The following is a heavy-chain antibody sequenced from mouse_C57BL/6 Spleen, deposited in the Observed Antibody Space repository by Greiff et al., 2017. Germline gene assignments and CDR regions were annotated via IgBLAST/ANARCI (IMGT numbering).Heavy chain of an antibody. CDR3: ARWDGSSPWYFDV. D-gene: IGHD1-1*01. CDR2: IYPGGGYT. CDR1: GYTFTNYW. Sequence: QVQLQQSGAELVRPGTSVKMSCKASGYTFTNYWIGWAKQRPGHGLEWIGDIYPGGGYTNYNEKFKGKATLTADKSSSTAYMQFSSLTSEDSAIYYCARWDGSSPWYFDVWGTGTTVTVSS. J-gene: IGHJ1*03. V-gene: IGHV1-63*01.